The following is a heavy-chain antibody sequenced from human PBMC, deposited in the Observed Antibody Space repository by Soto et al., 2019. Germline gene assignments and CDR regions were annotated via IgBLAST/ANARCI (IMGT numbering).Heavy chain of an antibody. CDR2: IPSDGSAQ. D-gene: IGHD1-1*01. V-gene: IGHV3-30-3*01. Sequence: QVQLVGSGGGVVQPGRSLRLSCEASGFTFRDYAMHWVRQAPGKGLEWVAAIPSDGSAQHYADSVKGRFSISRDNSKNTLSLQMNSLRPEDAALYYCARAVAGQVRSAWTWLDYWGQGTLVTVSS. CDR3: ARAVAGQVRSAWTWLDY. J-gene: IGHJ4*02. CDR1: GFTFRDYA.